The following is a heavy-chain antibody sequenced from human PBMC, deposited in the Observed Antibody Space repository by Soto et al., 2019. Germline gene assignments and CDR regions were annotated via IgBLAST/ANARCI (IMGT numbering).Heavy chain of an antibody. CDR3: ARVDDY. J-gene: IGHJ4*02. CDR1: GGSFSGYY. V-gene: IGHV4-34*01. CDR2: INHRGST. Sequence: QVQLQQWGAGLLKPSETLSLTCAVYGGSFSGYYWSWIRQPPGKGLEWIGEINHRGSTKYNPSLKSRVSISVDASKNQFSLKLSSVTAADTAMYYCARVDDYWGQGTLVTVSS.